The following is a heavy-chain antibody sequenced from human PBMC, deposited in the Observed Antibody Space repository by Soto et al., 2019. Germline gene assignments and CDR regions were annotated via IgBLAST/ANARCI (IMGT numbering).Heavy chain of an antibody. J-gene: IGHJ4*02. Sequence: QVQLQESGPGLVKPSQTLSLTCTVSGGSISTVNYWWSWIRQSPDMGLEWIGHIYNGGSTYNNPSRASRVTMSVDTSKNQRSLTLSSVSAADTAVYYGARGPSGDKVDSWGQGTLVTVSS. CDR3: ARGPSGDKVDS. V-gene: IGHV4-30-4*01. CDR1: GGSISTVNYW. CDR2: IYNGGST. D-gene: IGHD7-27*01.